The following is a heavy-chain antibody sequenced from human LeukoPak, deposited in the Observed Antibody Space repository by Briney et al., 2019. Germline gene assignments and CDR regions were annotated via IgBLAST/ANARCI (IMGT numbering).Heavy chain of an antibody. CDR3: AKADTAMSNYYYYYMDV. CDR1: GFTFSSYG. Sequence: GGSLRLSCAASGFTFSSYGMHWVRQAPGKGLEWVAFIRYDGSNKYYADSVEGRFTISRDNSKNTLYLQMNSLRAEDTAVYYCAKADTAMSNYYYYYMDVWGKGTTVTVSS. J-gene: IGHJ6*03. CDR2: IRYDGSNK. V-gene: IGHV3-30*02. D-gene: IGHD5-18*01.